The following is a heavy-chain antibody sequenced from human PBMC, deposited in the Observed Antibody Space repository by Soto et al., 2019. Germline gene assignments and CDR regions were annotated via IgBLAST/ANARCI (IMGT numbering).Heavy chain of an antibody. V-gene: IGHV4-59*01. J-gene: IGHJ6*02. CDR3: ARVQGGSSWFDSLYGMDV. CDR1: GGSISSYY. D-gene: IGHD6-13*01. CDR2: TYYRGST. Sequence: QVQLQESGPGLVKPSATLSLTCTVSGGSISSYYWSWIRQPPGKGLEWIGSTYYRGSTNYNPSLKSRITISVDPSKNQCSLKLSSVTAADTAVYYCARVQGGSSWFDSLYGMDVWGQGTTVTVSS.